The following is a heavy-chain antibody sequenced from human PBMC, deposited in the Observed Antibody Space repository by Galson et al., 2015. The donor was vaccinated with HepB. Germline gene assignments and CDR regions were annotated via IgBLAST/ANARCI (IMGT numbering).Heavy chain of an antibody. CDR3: ARALPSGIRGGRVFDH. D-gene: IGHD3-10*01. J-gene: IGHJ4*02. CDR1: GFNFSLYS. V-gene: IGHV3-21*03. Sequence: SLRLSCAASGFNFSLYSMNWVRQAPGKGLEWVSSTSSSGSYIYYGDSVKGRCTVSRDSAKTSVYLQMHSLRGDDTAVYYCARALPSGIRGGRVFDHWGQGTLVTVSS. CDR2: TSSSGSYI.